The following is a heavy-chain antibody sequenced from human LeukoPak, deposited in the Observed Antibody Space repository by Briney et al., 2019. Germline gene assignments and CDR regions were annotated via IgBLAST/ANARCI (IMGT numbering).Heavy chain of an antibody. V-gene: IGHV3-30*02. CDR2: IRYDGSNK. D-gene: IGHD6-13*01. J-gene: IGHJ4*02. Sequence: PGGSLRLSCVASGFTFSSHGMHWVRQAPGKGLEWVAFIRYDGSNKYYADSVKGRFTISRDNSKNTLYLQMNSLRAEDTAVYYCARDPPQWVAAAGSGPGYWGQGTLVTVSS. CDR1: GFTFSSHG. CDR3: ARDPPQWVAAAGSGPGY.